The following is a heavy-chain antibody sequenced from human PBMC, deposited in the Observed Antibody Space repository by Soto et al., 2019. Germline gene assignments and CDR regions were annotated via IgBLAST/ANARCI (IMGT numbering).Heavy chain of an antibody. CDR1: GFTFSSYA. D-gene: IGHD6-6*01. CDR2: ISGSAITT. J-gene: IGHJ6*02. Sequence: EVQLLDSGGGLVQPGGSLRLSCAASGFTFSSYAMSWVRQAPGKGLEWVSAISGSAITTYYADSVKGRFTISRDNSKNTVYLQTNSPRAEDTAIYYCAKVIVARGGMDVWGRGTTVTVSS. CDR3: AKVIVARGGMDV. V-gene: IGHV3-23*01.